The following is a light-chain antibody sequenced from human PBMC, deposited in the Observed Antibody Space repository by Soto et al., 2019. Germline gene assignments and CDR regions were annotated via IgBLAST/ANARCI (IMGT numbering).Light chain of an antibody. V-gene: IGLV1-44*01. Sequence: QSLLTLPPSASGTPGQRFTFSCSGSSSNIGINTVDWYQHLPGTAPKLLIYSNNQRSPGVPDRISGSKSGTSASLAISGLQSEDEADYYCAAWDDSLSGHYVFGTGTKVTVL. CDR2: SNN. CDR3: AAWDDSLSGHYV. CDR1: SSNIGINT. J-gene: IGLJ1*01.